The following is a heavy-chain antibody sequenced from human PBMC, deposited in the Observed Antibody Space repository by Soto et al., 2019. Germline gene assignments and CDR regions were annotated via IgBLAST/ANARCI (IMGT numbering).Heavy chain of an antibody. D-gene: IGHD3-16*02. J-gene: IGHJ4*02. CDR2: IYTSGST. V-gene: IGHV4-4*07. CDR3: ARDSYDYVWGSYRPEPALDY. CDR1: GGSISSYY. Sequence: QVQLQESGPGLVKPSETLSLTCTVSGGSISSYYWSWIRQPPGKGLEWIGRIYTSGSTNYNPSLKSRVTMSVDTSKNQFSLKLSSVTAADTAVYYCARDSYDYVWGSYRPEPALDYWGQGTLVTVSS.